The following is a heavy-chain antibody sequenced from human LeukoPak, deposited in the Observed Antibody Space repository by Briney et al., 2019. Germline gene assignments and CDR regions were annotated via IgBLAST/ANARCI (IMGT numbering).Heavy chain of an antibody. V-gene: IGHV3-7*01. CDR1: GFTFSSYW. CDR3: ARKDGVPFNYDFWSGFPEY. CDR2: IKQDGTEK. D-gene: IGHD3-3*01. Sequence: GGSLRLSCEASGFTFSSYWMSWVRQAPGKGLEWVANIKQDGTEKYYVDSVKGRFTISRDNAKNSLYLQMNSLRDEDTAVYYCARKDGVPFNYDFWSGFPEYWGQGTLVTVSS. J-gene: IGHJ4*02.